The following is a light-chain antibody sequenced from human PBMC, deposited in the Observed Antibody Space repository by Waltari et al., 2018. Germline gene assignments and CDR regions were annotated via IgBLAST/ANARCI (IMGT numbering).Light chain of an antibody. CDR2: KAS. CDR1: ESFGSW. J-gene: IGKJ3*01. CDR3: QQYNSYSPFI. V-gene: IGKV1-5*03. Sequence: DIQLTQSPSTLSASVGDRVTITCRASESFGSWLAWYQQKPGKAPKLLIYKASTLENGVPLRFSGSGSGTEFTLTISSLQPDDLATYYCQQYNSYSPFIFGPGTKVDIK.